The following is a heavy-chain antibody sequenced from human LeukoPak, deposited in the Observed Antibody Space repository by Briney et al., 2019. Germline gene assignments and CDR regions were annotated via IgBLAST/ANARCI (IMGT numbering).Heavy chain of an antibody. CDR1: GYSFTSYW. CDR2: IYPGDSDT. D-gene: IGHD3-16*02. CDR3: ARPARVFWGSYRPNPYYFDY. J-gene: IGHJ4*02. Sequence: GESLKISCKGSGYSFTSYWIGLVRQMPGKGLEWMGIIYPGDSDTRYSPPFQGQVTISADKSISTAYLQWSSLWASDTAMYYCARPARVFWGSYRPNPYYFDYWGQGTLVTVSS. V-gene: IGHV5-51*01.